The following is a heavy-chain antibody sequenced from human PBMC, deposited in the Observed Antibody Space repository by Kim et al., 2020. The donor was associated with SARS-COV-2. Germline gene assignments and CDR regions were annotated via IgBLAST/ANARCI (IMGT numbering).Heavy chain of an antibody. J-gene: IGHJ6*03. CDR1: GGTFSSYA. CDR3: ARDQGYCSGGSCYWAYYYYYMDV. Sequence: SVKVSCKASGGTFSSYAISWVRQAPGQGLEWMGRIIPILGIANYAQKFQGRVTITADKSTSTAYMELSSLRSEDTAVYYCARDQGYCSGGSCYWAYYYYYMDVWGKGTTVTVSS. V-gene: IGHV1-69*04. D-gene: IGHD2-15*01. CDR2: IIPILGIA.